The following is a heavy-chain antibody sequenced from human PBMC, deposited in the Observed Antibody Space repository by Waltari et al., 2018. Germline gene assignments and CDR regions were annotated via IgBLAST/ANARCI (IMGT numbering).Heavy chain of an antibody. D-gene: IGHD5-12*01. CDR2: IYHSGST. CDR3: ARVVATISHHYYYYGMDV. V-gene: IGHV4-38-2*01. CDR1: GYSISSGYY. Sequence: QVQLQESGPGLVKPSETLSLTCAVSGYSISSGYYWGWIRQPPGKGLEWIGSIYHSGSTYYSPSLKSRGTISVDTSKNQVSLKLSSVTAADTAVYYCARVVATISHHYYYYGMDVWGQGTTVTVSS. J-gene: IGHJ6*02.